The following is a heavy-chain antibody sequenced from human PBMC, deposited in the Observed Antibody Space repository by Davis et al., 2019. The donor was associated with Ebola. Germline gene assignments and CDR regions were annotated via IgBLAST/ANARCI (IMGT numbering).Heavy chain of an antibody. V-gene: IGHV4-39*07. D-gene: IGHD5-12*01. CDR1: GGSISSSSFY. CDR3: ARVGGYSGYDERVGLIDY. J-gene: IGHJ4*02. CDR2: IYHSGST. Sequence: SETLSLTCTVSGGSISSSSFYWGWIRQPPGKGLEWIGSIYHSGSTYYNPSLKSRVTISVDTSKNQFSLKLSSVTAADTAVYYCARVGGYSGYDERVGLIDYWGQGTLVTVSS.